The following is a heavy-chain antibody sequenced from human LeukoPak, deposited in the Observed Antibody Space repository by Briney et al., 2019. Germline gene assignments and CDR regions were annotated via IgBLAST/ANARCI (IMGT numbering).Heavy chain of an antibody. CDR3: ARDRGYSYGRGIDY. V-gene: IGHV3-21*01. J-gene: IGHJ4*02. Sequence: GGSLRLSCAASGFTFSSYSMNWVRQAPGKGLEWVSSISSSSSSYIYYADSVKGRFTISRDDAKNSLYLQMNSLRAEDTAVYYCARDRGYSYGRGIDYWGQGTLVTVSS. D-gene: IGHD5-18*01. CDR1: GFTFSSYS. CDR2: ISSSSSSYI.